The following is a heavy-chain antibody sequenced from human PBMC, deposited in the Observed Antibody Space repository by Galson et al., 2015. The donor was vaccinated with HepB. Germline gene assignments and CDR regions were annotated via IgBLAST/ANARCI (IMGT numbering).Heavy chain of an antibody. D-gene: IGHD3-10*01. CDR2: ISYDGSNK. V-gene: IGHV3-30*18. CDR1: GFTFSSYG. Sequence: SLRLSCAASGFTFSSYGMHWVRQAPGKGLEWVAVISYDGSNKYYADSVKGRFTIPRDNSKNTLYLQMNSLRAEDTAVYYCAKTSITMVRGVILSFDYWGQGTLVTVSS. J-gene: IGHJ4*02. CDR3: AKTSITMVRGVILSFDY.